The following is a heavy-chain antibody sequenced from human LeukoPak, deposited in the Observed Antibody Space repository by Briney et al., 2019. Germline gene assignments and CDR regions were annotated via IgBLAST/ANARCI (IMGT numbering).Heavy chain of an antibody. Sequence: GGSLRLSCATSGFTFGTYAMNWVRQAPGKGLEWVSYISSSSSTIYFPDSAKGRFTISRDNAKNSLYLQMNGLRDEDTAVYYCARDAGSGYFDYWGQGTLVTVSS. J-gene: IGHJ4*02. V-gene: IGHV3-48*02. CDR3: ARDAGSGYFDY. D-gene: IGHD6-19*01. CDR2: ISSSSSTI. CDR1: GFTFGTYA.